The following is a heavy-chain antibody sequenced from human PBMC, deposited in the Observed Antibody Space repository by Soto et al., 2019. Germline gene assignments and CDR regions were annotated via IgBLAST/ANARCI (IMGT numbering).Heavy chain of an antibody. V-gene: IGHV3-53*01. Sequence: GGSLRLSCSASGFTVSSNYMSWVRRAPGKGLEWVSVIYSCGSTYYADSVKGRFIISRDNSKSTVFLQMNSLRAEDTAVYFCAKGMYYYDSSGYRLFDYWGQGTQVTVSS. J-gene: IGHJ4*02. CDR1: GFTVSSNY. D-gene: IGHD3-22*01. CDR3: AKGMYYYDSSGYRLFDY. CDR2: IYSCGST.